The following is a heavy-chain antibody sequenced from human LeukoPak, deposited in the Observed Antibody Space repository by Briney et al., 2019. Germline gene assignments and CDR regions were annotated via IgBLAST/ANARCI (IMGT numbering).Heavy chain of an antibody. Sequence: GRSLRLSCAASGFSFSSYGMHWVRQAPGKGLEWVAVISYDGSNKYYADSVKGRFTIYRDNSKNKLYLQMNSLRAEDTAVYYCAKVQSRYSSGWYDWGFDYWGQGTLVTVSS. D-gene: IGHD6-19*01. J-gene: IGHJ4*02. CDR2: ISYDGSNK. V-gene: IGHV3-30*18. CDR1: GFSFSSYG. CDR3: AKVQSRYSSGWYDWGFDY.